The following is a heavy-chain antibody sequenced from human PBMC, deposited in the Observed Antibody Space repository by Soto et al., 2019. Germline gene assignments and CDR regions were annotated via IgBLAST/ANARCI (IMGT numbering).Heavy chain of an antibody. CDR3: ARVRSREMGQYCGGDCSGNWFDP. V-gene: IGHV4-30-4*01. Sequence: SETLSLTCTVSGGSISSGDYYWSWIRQPPGKGLEWIGYIYYSGSTYYNPSLKSRVTISVDTSKNQFSLKLSSVTAADTAVYYCARVRSREMGQYCGGDCSGNWFDPWGQGTLVTVSS. CDR2: IYYSGST. D-gene: IGHD2-21*02. CDR1: GGSISSGDYY. J-gene: IGHJ5*02.